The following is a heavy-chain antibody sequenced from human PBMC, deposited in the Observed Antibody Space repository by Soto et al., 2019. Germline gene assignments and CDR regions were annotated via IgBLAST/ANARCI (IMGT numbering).Heavy chain of an antibody. CDR3: AHRPGFSRAFDF. V-gene: IGHV2-5*02. J-gene: IGHJ4*02. Sequence: SGPTLVNPTQTLTLTCNFSGFSLSTYGVGVGWIRQPPGKALEWLALIYWDDDTRFSPSLNSRLAITKDTYKSQVGLTNTHMDPVDTATYYCAHRPGFSRAFDFWGPGSLVTVSS. CDR1: GFSLSTYGVG. CDR2: IYWDDDT.